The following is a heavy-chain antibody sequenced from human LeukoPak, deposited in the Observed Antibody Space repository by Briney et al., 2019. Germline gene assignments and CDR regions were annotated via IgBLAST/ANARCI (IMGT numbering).Heavy chain of an antibody. D-gene: IGHD3-3*01. CDR3: ARQDLEWFIWFDP. J-gene: IGHJ5*02. CDR1: GYTFTGYY. Sequence: ASVKVSCKASGYTFTGYYMHWVRQAPGQGLEWMGWINPNSGGTNYAQKFQGRVTMTRDTSISTAYMELSRLRSDGTAVYYCARQDLEWFIWFDPWGQGTLVTVSS. CDR2: INPNSGGT. V-gene: IGHV1-2*02.